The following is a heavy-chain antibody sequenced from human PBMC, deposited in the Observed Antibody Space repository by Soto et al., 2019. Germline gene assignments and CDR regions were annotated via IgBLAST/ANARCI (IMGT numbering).Heavy chain of an antibody. D-gene: IGHD3-10*01. V-gene: IGHV3-30*18. Sequence: QVQLVESGGGVVQPGRSLRLSCAASGFTFSSYGMHWVRQAPGKGLEWVAVISYDGSNKYYADSVKGRFTISRDNSKNTLYLQMNSLRAEDTAVYYCAKSTMVRGVPFDYWGQGTLVTVSS. CDR2: ISYDGSNK. J-gene: IGHJ4*02. CDR1: GFTFSSYG. CDR3: AKSTMVRGVPFDY.